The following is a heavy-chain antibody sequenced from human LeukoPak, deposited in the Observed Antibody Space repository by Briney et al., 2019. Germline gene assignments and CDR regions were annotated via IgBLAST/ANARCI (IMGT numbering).Heavy chain of an antibody. D-gene: IGHD2-15*01. CDR3: AKDLVYCSGGSCYQYYYGMDV. J-gene: IGHJ6*02. CDR1: GFTFSSYG. V-gene: IGHV3-30*18. CDR2: ISYDGSNK. Sequence: PGGSLRLSCAASGFTFSSYGMHWVRQAPGKGLEWVAVISYDGSNKYYADSVKGRFTISRDNSKNTLYLQMNSLRAEDTAVYYCAKDLVYCSGGSCYQYYYGMDVWGQGTTVTVSS.